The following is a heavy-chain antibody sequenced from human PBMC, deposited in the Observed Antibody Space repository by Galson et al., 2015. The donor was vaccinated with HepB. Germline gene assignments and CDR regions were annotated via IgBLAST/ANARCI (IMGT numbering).Heavy chain of an antibody. D-gene: IGHD2-2*01. Sequence: SVKVSCKASGYTFTSYAMHWVRQAPGQRLEWMGWINAGNGNTKYSQKFQGRVTITRDTSASTAYMELSSLRSEDTAVYYCARAVLHRVGVPAAMEGALYYYYYYMDVWGKGTTVTVSS. J-gene: IGHJ6*03. CDR3: ARAVLHRVGVPAAMEGALYYYYYYMDV. CDR1: GYTFTSYA. CDR2: INAGNGNT. V-gene: IGHV1-3*01.